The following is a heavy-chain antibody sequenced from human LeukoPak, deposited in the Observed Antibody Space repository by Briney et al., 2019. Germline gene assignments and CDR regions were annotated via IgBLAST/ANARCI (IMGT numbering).Heavy chain of an antibody. J-gene: IGHJ3*02. Sequence: GGSLRLSCEASGFTFSIYALSWVRQAPGKGLEWVSAISGSGGSAYYADSVKGRFTISRDNSKNTLYLQMNSLRADDTAVYYCARGTLGARKDAFDIWGQGTMVTVSS. V-gene: IGHV3-23*01. CDR1: GFTFSIYA. D-gene: IGHD1-26*01. CDR3: ARGTLGARKDAFDI. CDR2: ISGSGGSA.